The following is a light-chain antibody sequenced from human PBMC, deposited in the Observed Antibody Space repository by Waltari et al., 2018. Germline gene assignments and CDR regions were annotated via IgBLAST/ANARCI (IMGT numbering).Light chain of an antibody. V-gene: IGLV3-21*01. CDR2: YDS. J-gene: IGLJ2*01. CDR3: QLWESGSDRVV. Sequence: SYVLTQPPSVSVAPGKAARITCGGNSIGSRSVHWYQQKPGQAPVLVIYYDSDRPSGIPERISGSKSGNPATLTISRVEAGDEAAYYCQLWESGSDRVVFGGGTKLTVL. CDR1: SIGSRS.